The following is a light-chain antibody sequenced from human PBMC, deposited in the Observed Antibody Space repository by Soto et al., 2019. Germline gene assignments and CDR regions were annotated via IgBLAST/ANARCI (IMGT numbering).Light chain of an antibody. J-gene: IGLJ2*01. CDR3: AAWDDRLNGVV. CDR1: SSNIGSNT. Sequence: QSVLTQPPSASGTPGQRVTISCSGGSSNIGSNTVNWYQQLPGTAPKLLFYSNNQRPSGVPDRFSGSRSGTSASLAISGLQSEDEADYYCAAWDDRLNGVVFGGGTKVTVL. V-gene: IGLV1-44*01. CDR2: SNN.